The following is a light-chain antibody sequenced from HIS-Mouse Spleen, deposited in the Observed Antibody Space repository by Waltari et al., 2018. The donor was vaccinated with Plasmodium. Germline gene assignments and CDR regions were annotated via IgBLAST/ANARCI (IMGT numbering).Light chain of an antibody. CDR2: GAS. V-gene: IGKV3-15*01. CDR3: QQYNNWSFT. J-gene: IGKJ3*01. CDR1: QSVSSN. Sequence: EIVMTQSPATLSVSPGERATLSCRASQSVSSNLAWYQQKPGQAPRLLIYGASTRATGIPARFSGSGSGTEFTLTISSLQSEDFAVYYCQQYNNWSFTFGPGTKMDNK.